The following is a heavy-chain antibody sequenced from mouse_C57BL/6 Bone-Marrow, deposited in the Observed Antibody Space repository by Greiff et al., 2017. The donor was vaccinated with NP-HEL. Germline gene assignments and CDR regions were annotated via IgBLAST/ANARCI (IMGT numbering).Heavy chain of an antibody. CDR3: ARVGGVRDYFDY. CDR1: GYTFTSYW. CDR2: ICPGSGST. J-gene: IGHJ2*01. Sequence: QVQLQQPGAELVKPGASVKLSCKASGYTFTSYWMHWVKQRPGQGLEWIGDICPGSGSTNYNEKFKSKATLTVDTSSSTAYMQLSILTSEDSAVYYCARVGGVRDYFDYWGQGTTLTVSS. V-gene: IGHV1-55*01. D-gene: IGHD2-2*01.